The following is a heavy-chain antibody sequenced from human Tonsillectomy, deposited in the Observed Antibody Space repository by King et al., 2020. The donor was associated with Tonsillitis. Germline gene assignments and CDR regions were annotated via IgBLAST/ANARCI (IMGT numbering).Heavy chain of an antibody. J-gene: IGHJ5*01. V-gene: IGHV3-30-3*01. CDR2: ISYDGSNK. CDR1: GFTFSSYA. D-gene: IGHD2-15*01. CDR3: ARDIHFWWLFDS. Sequence: VQLVESGGGVVQPGRSLRLSCAASGFTFSSYAMHWVRQAPGKGLEWVAVISYDGSNKYYADSVQGRFTISRDNSKNTLFLQMNSLRAEDTAMYYCARDIHFWWLFDSWGHGTLVAVSS.